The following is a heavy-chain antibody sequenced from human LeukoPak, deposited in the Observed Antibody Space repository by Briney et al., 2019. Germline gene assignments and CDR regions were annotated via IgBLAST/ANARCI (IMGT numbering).Heavy chain of an antibody. CDR3: ARDLTGYYYYYYMDV. CDR1: GFTFSNYN. V-gene: IGHV3-21*01. D-gene: IGHD4/OR15-4a*01. J-gene: IGHJ6*03. Sequence: GGSLRLSCAASGFTFSNYNMNRVRQAPGKGLEWVSSISSGSTYIYYADSVKGRFTISRDNAKNTLYLQMNSLRAEDTAVYYCARDLTGYYYYYYMDVWGKGTTVTVSS. CDR2: ISSGSTYI.